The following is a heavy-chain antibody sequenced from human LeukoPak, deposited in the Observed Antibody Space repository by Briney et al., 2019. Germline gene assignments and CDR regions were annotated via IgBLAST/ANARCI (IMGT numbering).Heavy chain of an antibody. J-gene: IGHJ4*02. D-gene: IGHD1/OR15-1a*01. V-gene: IGHV3-64*01. CDR1: VFTFSSYA. CDR2: ISSNGGTT. CDR3: ARGQTMPPDYFDY. Sequence: GGSLRPSSAMSVFTFSSYAIHSVRQAPGKGLGYVSGISSNGGTTDYTNSVKGRFTISRDNSKNTLYLQMGSLRAEDMAVYYCARGQTMPPDYFDYWGQGTLVTVSS.